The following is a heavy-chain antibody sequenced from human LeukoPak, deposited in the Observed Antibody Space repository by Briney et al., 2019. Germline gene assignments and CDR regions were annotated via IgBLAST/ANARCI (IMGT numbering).Heavy chain of an antibody. V-gene: IGHV1-46*01. Sequence: GASVKVSCKASGYTFTSYYIHWVRQAPGQGLEWMGIINPSGGSASYAQKFQGRVTMTRDTSTTTVHMELSSLRSEDTAVYYCARGLGSGSYYGYWGQGTLVTVSS. CDR2: INPSGGSA. CDR1: GYTFTSYY. D-gene: IGHD1-26*01. J-gene: IGHJ4*02. CDR3: ARGLGSGSYYGY.